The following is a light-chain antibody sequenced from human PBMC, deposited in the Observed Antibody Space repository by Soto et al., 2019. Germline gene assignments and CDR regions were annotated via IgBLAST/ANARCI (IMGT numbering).Light chain of an antibody. Sequence: SYELTQPSSVSVSPGQTARITCSGAVLAKKYARWFQQKPGQAPVLVIYKDSERPSGIPERFSGSSSGTTVTLTISGAQVEDEADYYCYSAADNNLGGFGGGTKLTV. J-gene: IGLJ3*02. V-gene: IGLV3-27*01. CDR3: YSAADNNLGG. CDR2: KDS. CDR1: VLAKKY.